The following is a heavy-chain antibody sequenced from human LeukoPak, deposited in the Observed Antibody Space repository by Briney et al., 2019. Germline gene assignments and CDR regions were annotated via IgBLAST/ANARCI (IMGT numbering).Heavy chain of an antibody. V-gene: IGHV1-69*13. CDR1: GGTFSSYA. D-gene: IGHD2-2*01. CDR2: IIPIFGTA. Sequence: ASVEVSCKASGGTFSSYAISWVRQAPGQGLEWMGGIIPIFGTANYAQEFQGRVTITADESTSTAYMELSSLRSEDTAVYYCALADIVVVPAAHYYYYGMDVWGKGTTVTVSS. CDR3: ALADIVVVPAAHYYYYGMDV. J-gene: IGHJ6*04.